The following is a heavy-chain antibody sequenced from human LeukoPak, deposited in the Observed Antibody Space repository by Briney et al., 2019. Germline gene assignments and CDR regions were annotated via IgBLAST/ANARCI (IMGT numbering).Heavy chain of an antibody. D-gene: IGHD5-18*01. J-gene: IGHJ4*02. Sequence: PGGSLRLSCAASGFTFTNYAMSWVRQAPGKGLEWVSAISGSGGSTYYADSVKGRFTISRDNSKNTLCLQMNSLRAKDTAVYYCTAMVKYYFDYWGQGTLVTVSS. CDR1: GFTFTNYA. CDR3: TAMVKYYFDY. V-gene: IGHV3-23*01. CDR2: ISGSGGST.